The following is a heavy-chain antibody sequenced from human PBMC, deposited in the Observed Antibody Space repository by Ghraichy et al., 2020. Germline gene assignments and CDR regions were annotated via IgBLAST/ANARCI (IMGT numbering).Heavy chain of an antibody. J-gene: IGHJ4*02. CDR2: IKQDGSEI. D-gene: IGHD3-9*01. CDR1: GFTFTTSW. CDR3: ASDFGWRRCDY. V-gene: IGHV3-7*01. Sequence: GGSLRLSCAASGFTFTTSWMNWFRQAPGKGLEWVASIKQDGSEIYYVDSVKGRFTISRDNAKNSLFLQMNSLRAEDTAVYYCASDFGWRRCDYWGQGTLVTVSS.